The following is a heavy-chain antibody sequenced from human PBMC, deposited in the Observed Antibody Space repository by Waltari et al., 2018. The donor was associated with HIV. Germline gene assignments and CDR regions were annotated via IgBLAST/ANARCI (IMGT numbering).Heavy chain of an antibody. CDR1: GFTFNIYG. J-gene: IGHJ6*02. V-gene: IGHV3-30*18. CDR2: ILYEGSQR. D-gene: IGHD3-16*01. Sequence: QVQLVESGGGVVQPGRSLRLSCAASGFTFNIYGMHWVRQAPGKGLEGVEVILYEGSQRYYADSVKGRFIISRDNSKNMLYLQMNSLRVEDTATYYCAKDQGRYYFGMDVWGQGTTVTVSS. CDR3: AKDQGRYYFGMDV.